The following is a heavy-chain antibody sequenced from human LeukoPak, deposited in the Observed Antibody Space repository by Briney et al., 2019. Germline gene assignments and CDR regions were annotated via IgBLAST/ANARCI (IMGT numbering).Heavy chain of an antibody. J-gene: IGHJ4*02. CDR1: GFTFSSYS. CDR2: ISSSSSYI. CDR3: AKGGDFDWLLLYYFDY. D-gene: IGHD3-9*01. V-gene: IGHV3-21*04. Sequence: GGSLRLSCAASGFTFSSYSMNWVRQAPGKGLEWVSSISSSSSYIYYADSVKGRFTISRDNAKNSLYLQMNSLRAEDTAVYYCAKGGDFDWLLLYYFDYWGQGTLVTISS.